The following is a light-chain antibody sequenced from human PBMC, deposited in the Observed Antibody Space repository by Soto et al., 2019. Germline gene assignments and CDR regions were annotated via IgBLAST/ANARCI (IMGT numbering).Light chain of an antibody. CDR2: DAS. CDR1: QSVSSY. V-gene: IGKV3-11*01. Sequence: EIVLTQSPATLSFSPGERATLSCRASQSVSSYLAWYQQKPGQAPRLLIYDASNRATGIPARFSGSGSGTDFTLTISSLEPEDFAVYYCQQRGTWPLTFGGGTKVEIK. J-gene: IGKJ4*01. CDR3: QQRGTWPLT.